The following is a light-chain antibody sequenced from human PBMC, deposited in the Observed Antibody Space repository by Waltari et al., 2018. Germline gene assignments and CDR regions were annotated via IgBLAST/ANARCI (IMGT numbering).Light chain of an antibody. CDR1: SSDVGGYNY. CDR3: NSFAGSNNVPWV. Sequence: QSALTQPPSASGSPGQSVAISCTGTSSDVGGYNYVSWYQQYPGKAPKLMIYDVNKRPSGVPDRFSGSKSGNTASLTVAGLQAEDEADYYCNSFAGSNNVPWVFGGGTKLTVL. V-gene: IGLV2-8*01. J-gene: IGLJ3*02. CDR2: DVN.